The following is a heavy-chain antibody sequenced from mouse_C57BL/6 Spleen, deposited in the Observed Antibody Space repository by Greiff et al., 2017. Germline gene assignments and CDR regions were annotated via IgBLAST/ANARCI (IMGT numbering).Heavy chain of an antibody. J-gene: IGHJ2*01. CDR3: ARGYYSNWYYFDY. CDR2: IYPGDGDT. Sequence: VKLQESGPELVKPGASVKISCKASGYAFSSSWMNWVKQRPGKGLEWIGRIYPGDGDTNYNGKFKGKATLTADKSSSTAYMQLSSLTSEDSAVYFCARGYYSNWYYFDYWGQGTTLTVSS. V-gene: IGHV1-82*01. D-gene: IGHD2-5*01. CDR1: GYAFSSSW.